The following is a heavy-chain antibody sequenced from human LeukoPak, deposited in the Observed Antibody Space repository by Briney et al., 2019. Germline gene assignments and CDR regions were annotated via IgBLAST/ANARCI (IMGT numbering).Heavy chain of an antibody. CDR1: GGSISSYY. J-gene: IGHJ3*02. CDR3: ARGAVVIALSFDI. Sequence: SETLSLTCTVSGGSISSYYWSWIRQPPGKGLEWIGYIYYSGSTNYNPSLKSRVTISVDTSKNLFSLKLSSVTAADTAVYYCARGAVVIALSFDIWGQGTMVTVSS. V-gene: IGHV4-59*01. D-gene: IGHD2-21*01. CDR2: IYYSGST.